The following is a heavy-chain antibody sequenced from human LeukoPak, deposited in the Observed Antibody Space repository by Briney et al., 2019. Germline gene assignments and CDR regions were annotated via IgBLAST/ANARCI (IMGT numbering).Heavy chain of an antibody. V-gene: IGHV6-1*01. D-gene: IGHD3-3*01. CDR1: GDSVSSNSAA. Sequence: SQTLSLTCAISGDSVSSNSAAWNWIRQSPSRGLEWLGRTYYRSKWYNDYAVSVKSRITINPDTSKNQFSLKLSSVTAADTAVYYCARARYDFRRLANTFDPWGQGTLVTVSS. CDR2: TYYRSKWYN. CDR3: ARARYDFRRLANTFDP. J-gene: IGHJ5*02.